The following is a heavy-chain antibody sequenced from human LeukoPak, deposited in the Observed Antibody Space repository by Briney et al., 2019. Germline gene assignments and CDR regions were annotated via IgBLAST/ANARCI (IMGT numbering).Heavy chain of an antibody. D-gene: IGHD6-13*01. CDR2: IYYSGST. CDR1: GASISGSNNYY. J-gene: IGHJ4*02. CDR3: ARQRTSSSWYRGDYFDY. V-gene: IGHV4-39*01. Sequence: PSETLSLTCTVSGASISGSNNYYWGWMRQPPGRGLEWIATIYYSGSTYYNPSLKSRVTISVDTSKNQFSLKLTSVTAADTAVYYCARQRTSSSWYRGDYFDYWGQGTLVTVSS.